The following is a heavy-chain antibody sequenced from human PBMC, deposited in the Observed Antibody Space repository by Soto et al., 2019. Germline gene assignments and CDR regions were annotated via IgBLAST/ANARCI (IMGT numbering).Heavy chain of an antibody. V-gene: IGHV3-11*01. CDR1: GFTFSDYY. CDR2: ISPSGSTK. Sequence: QVQLVESGGGLVKAGGSLRVSCAASGFTFSDYYMSWIRQAPGKGLEWVAYISPSGSTKFYADSVRGRFAISRDNAKKSLNLQMNRRRPEDTAVYYCARMVRDFGTGYRGSGGFEIWGQGTMVAVS. CDR3: ARMVRDFGTGYRGSGGFEI. J-gene: IGHJ3*02. D-gene: IGHD3-3*01.